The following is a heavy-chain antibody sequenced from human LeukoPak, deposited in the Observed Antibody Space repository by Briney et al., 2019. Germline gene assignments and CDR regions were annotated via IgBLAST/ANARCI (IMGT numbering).Heavy chain of an antibody. CDR1: AFTFYDYA. CDR3: ARAGSGRSPDWFDG. CDR2: LSWNSGSI. D-gene: IGHD1-26*01. J-gene: IGHJ5*02. Sequence: SLRLSCSASAFTFYDYAMHWVRQAPGKGLEWGSGLSWNSGSIDYADSVKGRFTISRDNAKDSLYLQMKSLRAEDTAVYYCARAGSGRSPDWFDGWGQGTLVTVSS. V-gene: IGHV3-9*01.